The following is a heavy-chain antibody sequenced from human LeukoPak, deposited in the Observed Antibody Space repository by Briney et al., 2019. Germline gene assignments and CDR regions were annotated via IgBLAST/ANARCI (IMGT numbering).Heavy chain of an antibody. V-gene: IGHV4-34*01. CDR3: ASGQTKDYFDTSGYY. CDR1: GGPFSGYY. CDR2: IDHSGST. J-gene: IGHJ4*02. D-gene: IGHD3-22*01. Sequence: SETLSLTCALYGGPFSGYYWTWIRQPPGKGLEWIGEIDHSGSTDYNPSLKSRVTISGDTSKNHFSLRLSSLTAADSAVYYCASGQTKDYFDTSGYYWSQGTLVTVSS.